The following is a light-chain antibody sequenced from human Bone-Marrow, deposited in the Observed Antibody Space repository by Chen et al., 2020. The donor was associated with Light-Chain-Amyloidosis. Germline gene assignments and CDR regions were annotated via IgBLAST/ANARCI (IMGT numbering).Light chain of an antibody. V-gene: IGLV3-19*01. CDR3: NSRDTIDHRVI. CDR1: SLTIYY. J-gene: IGLJ2*01. CDR2: GEN. Sequence: ELTQDPTRTGALGKTVRITGQVDSLTIYYASWYQQKPGQAPLLVMFGENQRPSGIPDRFSGSTSGDTASLTITGAQADDESDYYCNSRDTIDHRVIFGGGTKLTVL.